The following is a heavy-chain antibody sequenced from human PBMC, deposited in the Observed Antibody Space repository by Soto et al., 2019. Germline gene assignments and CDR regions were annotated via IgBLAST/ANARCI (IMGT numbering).Heavy chain of an antibody. CDR1: GFTLSGYA. CDR2: ISSNGVGT. CDR3: ARRARPDFYYMDV. D-gene: IGHD6-6*01. V-gene: IGHV3-64*01. J-gene: IGHJ6*03. Sequence: EVQLAESGGGLAQPGGSLRLSCAASGFTLSGYAMDWVRQAPGKGLEYVSGISSNGVGTYYANSVQGRCTISRDKSKNTVYRQMGRLRPEDMAVYYCARRARPDFYYMDVWGKGTTVTVSS.